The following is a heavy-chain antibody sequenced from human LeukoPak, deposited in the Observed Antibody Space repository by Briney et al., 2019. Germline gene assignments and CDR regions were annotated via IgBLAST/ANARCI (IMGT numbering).Heavy chain of an antibody. V-gene: IGHV3-20*04. CDR2: INWNGGST. D-gene: IGHD5-18*01. J-gene: IGHJ4*02. Sequence: GGSLRLSCAASGFTLSSYAMSWVRQAPGKGLEWVSGINWNGGSTGYADSVKGRFTISRDNAKNSLYLQMNSLRAEDTALYYCARVIGYSYGESLDYWGQGTLVTVSS. CDR1: GFTLSSYA. CDR3: ARVIGYSYGESLDY.